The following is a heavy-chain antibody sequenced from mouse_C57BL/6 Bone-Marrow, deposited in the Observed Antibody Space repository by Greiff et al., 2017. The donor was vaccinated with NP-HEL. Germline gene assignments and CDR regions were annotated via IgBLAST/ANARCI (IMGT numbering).Heavy chain of an antibody. CDR2: ISYDGSN. CDR3: ASRGNLDY. D-gene: IGHD2-1*01. CDR1: GYSITSGYY. V-gene: IGHV3-6*01. Sequence: VQLQQSGPGLVKPSQSLSLTCSVTGYSITSGYYWNWIRQFPGNKLEWMGYISYDGSNNYNPSLKNRISITRDTSKNQFFLKLNSVTTEDTATYYCASRGNLDYWGQGTTLTVSS. J-gene: IGHJ2*01.